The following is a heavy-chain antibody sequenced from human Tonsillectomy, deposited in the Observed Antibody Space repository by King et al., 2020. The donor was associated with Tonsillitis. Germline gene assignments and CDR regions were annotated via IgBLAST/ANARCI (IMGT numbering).Heavy chain of an antibody. V-gene: IGHV4-39*01. CDR1: GGSISNNNYY. CDR2: IYYSGST. D-gene: IGHD3-16*01. Sequence: QLQESGPGQVKPSETLSLTCTVSGGSISNNNYYWAWIRQPPGKGLEWIGSIYYSGSTYCNPSLKSRVTISVDTSKNQFSLKLSSVTAADTAVYYCVRQAYDYPWGSKYYFDYWGQGTLVTVSS. J-gene: IGHJ4*02. CDR3: VRQAYDYPWGSKYYFDY.